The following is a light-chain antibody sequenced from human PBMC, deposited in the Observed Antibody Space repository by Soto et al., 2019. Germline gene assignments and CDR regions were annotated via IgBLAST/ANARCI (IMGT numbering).Light chain of an antibody. CDR3: SLYTTPSTRGV. CDR1: SSDVGSYNR. Sequence: QSALTQPPSVSGSPGQSVTISCTGTSSDVGSYNRVSWYQQPPGTAPKLMIYDVSNRPSGVPDRFSGSKSGNTASLTISGLQAEDEADYYCSLYTTPSTRGVFGGGTKLTVL. J-gene: IGLJ3*02. CDR2: DVS. V-gene: IGLV2-18*01.